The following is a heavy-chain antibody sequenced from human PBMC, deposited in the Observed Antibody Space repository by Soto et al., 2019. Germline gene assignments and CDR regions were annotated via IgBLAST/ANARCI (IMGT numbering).Heavy chain of an antibody. CDR3: LVCSGGSCPEYGMDV. D-gene: IGHD2-15*01. J-gene: IGHJ6*02. Sequence: VSLRLSCSASGFTFSSYAMHWVRQAPGKGLEYVSAISSNGGSTYYADSVKGRFTISRDNSKNTLYLQMSSLRAEDTAVYYCLVCSGGSCPEYGMDVWGQGTTVTVSS. V-gene: IGHV3-64D*06. CDR1: GFTFSSYA. CDR2: ISSNGGST.